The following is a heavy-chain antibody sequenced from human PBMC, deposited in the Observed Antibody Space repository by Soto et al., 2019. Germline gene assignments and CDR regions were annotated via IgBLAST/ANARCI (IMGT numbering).Heavy chain of an antibody. CDR2: INPSGGST. Sequence: ASVKVSCKASGYTFTSYYMHWVRQAPGQGLEWMGIINPSGGSTSYAQKFQGRVTMTRDTSTSTVYMGLSSLRSEDTAVYYCARRRYFDWLLGNGFDPWGQGNLVTVS. V-gene: IGHV1-46*01. D-gene: IGHD3-9*01. CDR1: GYTFTSYY. CDR3: ARRRYFDWLLGNGFDP. J-gene: IGHJ5*02.